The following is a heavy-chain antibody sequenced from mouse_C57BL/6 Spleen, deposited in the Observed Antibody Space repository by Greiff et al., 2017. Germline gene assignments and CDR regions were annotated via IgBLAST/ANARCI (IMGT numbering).Heavy chain of an antibody. CDR3: ALTGTFDY. J-gene: IGHJ2*01. CDR2: IDPANGNT. V-gene: IGHV14-3*01. CDR1: GFNIKNTS. Sequence: VQLQQSVAELVRPGASVKLSCTASGFNIKNTSMHWVKQRPEQGLEWIGRIDPANGNTKYAPKFQGKATITADTSSNTAYLQLSSLTSEDTAIYYCALTGTFDYWGQGTTLTVSS. D-gene: IGHD4-1*01.